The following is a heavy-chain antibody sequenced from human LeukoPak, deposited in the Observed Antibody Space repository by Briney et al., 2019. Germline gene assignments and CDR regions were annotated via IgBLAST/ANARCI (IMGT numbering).Heavy chain of an antibody. V-gene: IGHV3-21*01. CDR3: AGGSSTDSYYFDY. Sequence: GGSLRLSCAGSGFTFRYCSMNWVRQAPGKGLEWISSISSSSKFIYYADSVKGRFTISRDNAQNSVYLQMNSLRAEDTAVYFCAGGSSTDSYYFDYWGQGTLVTVSS. CDR1: GFTFRYCS. CDR2: ISSSSKFI. D-gene: IGHD2-2*01. J-gene: IGHJ4*02.